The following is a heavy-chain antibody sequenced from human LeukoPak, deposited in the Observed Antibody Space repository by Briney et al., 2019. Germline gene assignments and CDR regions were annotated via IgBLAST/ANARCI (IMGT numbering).Heavy chain of an antibody. CDR3: AKEGPYSSSWYYFDY. Sequence: GGSLRLSCAASGFTFSSYGMHWVRQAPAKGLEWVAVISYDGSNKYYADSVKGRFTISRDNSKNTLYLQMNSLRAEDTAVYYCAKEGPYSSSWYYFDYWGQGTLVTVSS. J-gene: IGHJ4*02. V-gene: IGHV3-30*18. CDR1: GFTFSSYG. D-gene: IGHD6-13*01. CDR2: ISYDGSNK.